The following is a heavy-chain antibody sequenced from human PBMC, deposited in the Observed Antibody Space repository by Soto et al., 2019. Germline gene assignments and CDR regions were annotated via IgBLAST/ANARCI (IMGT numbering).Heavy chain of an antibody. D-gene: IGHD7-27*01. CDR1: GFLFRNYE. CDR2: ISTSGSHI. V-gene: IGHV3-48*03. Sequence: EVRLVESGGGLVKPGGSLRLSCVGSGFLFRNYEMNWVRQAPGKGLEWLSHISTSGSHISDADTVKGLFTTSRDNTKHTLYLQMNSLRAEDTAVYYCASQPHWARAFESWGQGSLVNV. CDR3: ASQPHWARAFES. J-gene: IGHJ4*02.